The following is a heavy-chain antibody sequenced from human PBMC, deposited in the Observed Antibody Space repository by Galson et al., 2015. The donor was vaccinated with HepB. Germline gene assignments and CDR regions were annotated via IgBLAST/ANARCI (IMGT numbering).Heavy chain of an antibody. Sequence: SVKVSCKASGYTFTGYYMHWVRQAPGQGLEWMGWINPNSGGTNYAQKFQGRVTMTRDTSISTAYMELSRLRSDDTAVYYCATSRGRVVPAAMVRDWGQGTLVTVSS. D-gene: IGHD2-2*01. V-gene: IGHV1-2*02. CDR2: INPNSGGT. CDR3: ATSRGRVVPAAMVRD. CDR1: GYTFTGYY. J-gene: IGHJ4*02.